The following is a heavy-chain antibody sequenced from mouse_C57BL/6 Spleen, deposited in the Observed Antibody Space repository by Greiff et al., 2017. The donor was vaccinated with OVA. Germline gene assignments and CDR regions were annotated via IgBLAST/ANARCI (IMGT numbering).Heavy chain of an antibody. V-gene: IGHV1-50*01. CDR2: IDPSDSYT. CDR1: GYTFTSYW. D-gene: IGHD1-1*01. CDR3: AREATVVATRYFDG. Sequence: QVQLQQPGAELVKPGASVKLSCKASGYTFTSYWMQWVKQRPGQGLEWIGEIDPSDSYTNYNQKVKGKATLTVDTSSSTAYMQLSSLTSEDSAVYYCAREATVVATRYFDGWGTGTTVTVAS. J-gene: IGHJ1*03.